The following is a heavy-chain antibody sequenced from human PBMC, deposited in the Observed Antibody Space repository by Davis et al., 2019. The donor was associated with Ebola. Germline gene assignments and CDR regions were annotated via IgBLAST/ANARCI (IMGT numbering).Heavy chain of an antibody. CDR3: ARQGTQYYFDY. V-gene: IGHV3-33*01. Sequence: GGSLRLSCAASGFTFSSYGMHWVRQAPGKGLEWVAVIWYDGSNKYYADSVKGRFTISRDNSKNTLYLQMNSLRAEDTAVYYCARQGTQYYFDYWGQGTLVAVSS. J-gene: IGHJ4*02. CDR2: IWYDGSNK. CDR1: GFTFSSYG. D-gene: IGHD1-1*01.